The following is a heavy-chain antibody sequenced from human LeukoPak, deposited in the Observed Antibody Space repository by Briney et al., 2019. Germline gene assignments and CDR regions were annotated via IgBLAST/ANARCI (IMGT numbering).Heavy chain of an antibody. V-gene: IGHV3-9*01. D-gene: IGHD6-13*01. CDR1: GFTFDDCA. CDR2: ISWNSGSI. J-gene: IGHJ4*02. CDR3: AKDGYSSSWNYFDY. Sequence: GRSLRLSCAASGFTFDDCAMHWVRQAPGKGLEWVSGISWNSGSIGYADSVKGRFTISRDNAKNSLYLQMNSLRAEDTALYYCAKDGYSSSWNYFDYWGQGTLVTVSS.